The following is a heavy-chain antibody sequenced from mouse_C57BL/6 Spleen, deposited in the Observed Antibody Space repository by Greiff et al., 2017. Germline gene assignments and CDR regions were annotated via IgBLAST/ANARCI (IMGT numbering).Heavy chain of an antibody. CDR2: ISDGGSYT. CDR1: GFTFSSYA. V-gene: IGHV5-4*01. Sequence: EVQLVESGGGLVKPGGSLKLSCAASGFTFSSYAMSWVRQTPEKRLEWVATISDGGSYTYYPDNVKGRFTISRDNAKNNLYLQMSHLESEDTAMYYCARGNWDWDFDVWGTGTTVTVSS. CDR3: ARGNWDWDFDV. J-gene: IGHJ1*03. D-gene: IGHD4-1*01.